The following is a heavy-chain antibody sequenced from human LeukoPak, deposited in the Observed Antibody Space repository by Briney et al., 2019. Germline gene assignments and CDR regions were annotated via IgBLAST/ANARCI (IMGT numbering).Heavy chain of an antibody. J-gene: IGHJ4*02. Sequence: SVKVSCKASGGTFSSYAISWVRQAPGQGLEWMGGIIPIFGTANYAQKFQGRVTITADESTSTAYMELSSLRSEDTAVYYCARGGPNLDILLMVYAIGGDYWGQGTLVTVSS. CDR1: GGTFSSYA. CDR2: IIPIFGTA. D-gene: IGHD2-8*01. CDR3: ARGGPNLDILLMVYAIGGDY. V-gene: IGHV1-69*01.